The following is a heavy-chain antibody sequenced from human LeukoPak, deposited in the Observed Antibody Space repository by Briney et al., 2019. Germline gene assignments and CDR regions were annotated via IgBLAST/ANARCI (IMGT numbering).Heavy chain of an antibody. Sequence: GGSLRLSCAASGFTFSGSAIHWVPQASGKGLEWVGRIRSKANSYATAYAESVKGRFTMSRDDSKNTAYLQMNSLKTEDTAVYYCARDRIITIFGVDPHTAYYGMDVWGQGTTVTVSS. D-gene: IGHD3-3*01. CDR2: IRSKANSYAT. V-gene: IGHV3-73*01. J-gene: IGHJ6*02. CDR3: ARDRIITIFGVDPHTAYYGMDV. CDR1: GFTFSGSA.